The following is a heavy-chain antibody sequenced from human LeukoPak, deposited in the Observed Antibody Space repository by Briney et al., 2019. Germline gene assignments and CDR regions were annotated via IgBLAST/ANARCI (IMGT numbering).Heavy chain of an antibody. D-gene: IGHD3-9*01. CDR1: GFTFSSSA. V-gene: IGHV3-33*08. J-gene: IGHJ5*02. CDR3: ARDMDTTGYYSWFDP. Sequence: GGSLRLSCAASGFTFSSSAMSWVRQAPGKGLEWVAVIWYDGSDSRSADSVKGRFTISRDNSKNTLYLQMNSLRAEDTAVYYCARDMDTTGYYSWFDPWGQGTLVTVSS. CDR2: IWYDGSDS.